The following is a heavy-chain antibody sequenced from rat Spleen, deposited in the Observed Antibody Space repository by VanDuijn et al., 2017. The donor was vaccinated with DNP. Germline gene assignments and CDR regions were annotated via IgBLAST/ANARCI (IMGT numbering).Heavy chain of an antibody. CDR2: ISFDGGST. Sequence: EVQLVESGGGVVQPGRSLKLSCAASGFTFSDYYMAWVRQAPTKGLEWVAAISFDGGSTYYRASVKGRFTISRDNAKSTLYLQMNSLRSEDTATYYCTRDPFDYWGPGTVVTVSS. CDR3: TRDPFDY. V-gene: IGHV5-20*01. CDR1: GFTFSDYY. J-gene: IGHJ1*01.